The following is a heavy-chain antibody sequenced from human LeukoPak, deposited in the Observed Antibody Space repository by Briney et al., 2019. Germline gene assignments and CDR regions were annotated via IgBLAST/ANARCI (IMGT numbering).Heavy chain of an antibody. Sequence: QTGGSLRLSCAASGFTFSSYAMSWVRQAPGKGLEWVSAISGSGGSPYYADSVKGRFTISRDNYKNTLYLQMNSLRAEDTAVYYCADYSSSWYGGLGYWGQGTLVTVSS. CDR1: GFTFSSYA. CDR2: ISGSGGSP. V-gene: IGHV3-23*01. D-gene: IGHD6-13*01. J-gene: IGHJ4*02. CDR3: ADYSSSWYGGLGY.